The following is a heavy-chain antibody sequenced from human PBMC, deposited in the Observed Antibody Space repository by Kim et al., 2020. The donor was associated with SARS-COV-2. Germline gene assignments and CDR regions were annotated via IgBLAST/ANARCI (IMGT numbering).Heavy chain of an antibody. CDR1: GFTLGDYA. D-gene: IGHD3-3*01. V-gene: IGHV3-49*04. CDR2: IRSKAYGGTT. CDR3: TRGTIRFLEWLLFSYFVF. Sequence: GGSLRLSCTASGFTLGDYAMSWVRQAPGKGLEWVGFIRSKAYGGTTEYAASVKGRFTISRDDSISIAYLQMNSLKTEDTAVYYCTRGTIRFLEWLLFSYFVFWGQGTLVTVSA. J-gene: IGHJ4*02.